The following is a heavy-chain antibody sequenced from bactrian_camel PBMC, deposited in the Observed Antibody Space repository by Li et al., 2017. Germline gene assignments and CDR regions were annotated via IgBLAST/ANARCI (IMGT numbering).Heavy chain of an antibody. V-gene: IGHV3S39*01. CDR1: GKTDRIYC. CDR2: IYTATGVA. CDR3: ALDSREGGGYSCEPGL. J-gene: IGHJ4*01. D-gene: IGHD2*01. Sequence: VQLVESGGGSVQTGGSLRLSCAASGKTDRIYCMAWFRQAPGKAREGVAHIYTATGVALYVDSVEGRFTISQDIAENTLSLQMNTLRPEDTAMYYCALDSREGGGYSCEPGLWGQGTQVTVS.